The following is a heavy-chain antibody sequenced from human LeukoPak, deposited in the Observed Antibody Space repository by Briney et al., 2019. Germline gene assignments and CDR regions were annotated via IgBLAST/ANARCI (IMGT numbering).Heavy chain of an antibody. CDR3: ASSYYYDSSGYRYYYYMDA. J-gene: IGHJ6*03. CDR2: ISAYNGNT. D-gene: IGHD3-22*01. Sequence: ASVKVSCKASGYTFTSYGISWVRQAPGQGLEWMGWISAYNGNTNYAQKLQGRVTMTTDTSTSTAYMELRSLRSDDTAVYYCASSYYYDSSGYRYYYYMDAWGKGTTVTVSS. V-gene: IGHV1-18*01. CDR1: GYTFTSYG.